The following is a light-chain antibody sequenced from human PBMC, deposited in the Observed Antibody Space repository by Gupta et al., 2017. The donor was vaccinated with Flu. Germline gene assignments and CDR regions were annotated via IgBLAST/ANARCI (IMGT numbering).Light chain of an antibody. J-gene: IGKJ1*01. CDR3: QQGNTFTRSWT. V-gene: IGKV1-12*01. Sequence: DIQMTQSPSVVSASVGDSVIITCRASQGISSWLAWYQQKPGKAPKLLIYSASSLQNGVPSRFSGSGSGTDFTRSTRRLQPEDFAPYYCQQGNTFTRSWTFGQGTKVEIK. CDR1: QGISSW. CDR2: SAS.